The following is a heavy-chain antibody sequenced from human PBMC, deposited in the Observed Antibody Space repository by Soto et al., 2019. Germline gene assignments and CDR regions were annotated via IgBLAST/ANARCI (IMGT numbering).Heavy chain of an antibody. D-gene: IGHD2-2*01. CDR3: ARDSCSSTSCYGMDV. V-gene: IGHV1-46*01. Sequence: AASVKVSCKASGYTFTSYYMHWVRQAPGQGLEWMGIINPSGGSTSYAQKFQGRVTMTRDTSTSTVYMELSSLRSEDTAVYYCARDSCSSTSCYGMDVWGQGTTVTVSS. CDR1: GYTFTSYY. CDR2: INPSGGST. J-gene: IGHJ6*02.